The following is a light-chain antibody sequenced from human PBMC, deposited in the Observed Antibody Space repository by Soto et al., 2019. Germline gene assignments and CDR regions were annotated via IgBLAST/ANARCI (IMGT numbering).Light chain of an antibody. CDR3: QQYNSYSST. J-gene: IGKJ1*01. Sequence: DIHMTQSPSTLSASVGDRVTITCRASQSISSWLAGYKQKPGKAPKLLLYDASILESGVPSRFSGVGSGTDFTLTISSLQPDDFAADYCQQYNSYSSTFGQGTKVEIK. CDR1: QSISSW. V-gene: IGKV1-5*01. CDR2: DAS.